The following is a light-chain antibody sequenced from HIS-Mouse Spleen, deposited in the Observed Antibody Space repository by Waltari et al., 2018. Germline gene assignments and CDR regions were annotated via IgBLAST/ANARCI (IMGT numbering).Light chain of an antibody. CDR1: SGHSSYA. Sequence: QLVLTQSPSASASLGASVKLTCTLSSGHSSYAIAWHQQQPEKGPRYLMKLNSDGSHSKGDGIPVRFSGSNSGNTATLTISGTQAMDEADYYCQAWDSSYSVFGGGTKLTVL. V-gene: IGLV4-69*01. J-gene: IGLJ2*01. CDR3: QAWDSSYSV. CDR2: LNSDGSH.